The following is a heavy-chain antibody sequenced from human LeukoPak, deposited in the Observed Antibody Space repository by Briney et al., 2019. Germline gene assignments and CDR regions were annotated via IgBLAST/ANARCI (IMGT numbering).Heavy chain of an antibody. V-gene: IGHV4-4*07. CDR2: IYTSGST. Sequence: PSETLSLTCTVSGVSISSYYWSWIRQPAGKGLEWIGHIYTSGSTNYNPSLKSRVTMSVDTSKNQFSLKLSSVTAADTAVYYCARNGVNSGYTAFDYWGQGTLVTVSS. J-gene: IGHJ4*02. CDR1: GVSISSYY. D-gene: IGHD3-22*01. CDR3: ARNGVNSGYTAFDY.